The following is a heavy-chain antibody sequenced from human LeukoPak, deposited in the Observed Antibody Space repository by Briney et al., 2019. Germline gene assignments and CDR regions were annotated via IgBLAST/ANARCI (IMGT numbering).Heavy chain of an antibody. CDR1: GYTFTSYG. CDR3: AREGGPYYYDTSGYSWDS. V-gene: IGHV1-3*01. D-gene: IGHD3-22*01. Sequence: ASVKVSCKASGYTFTSYGISWVRQAPGQGLEWMGWINAGNGITKYSQRFQGRVTITRDTSASTAYMELSSLRSEDTAVYYCAREGGPYYYDTSGYSWDSWGQGTLVTVSS. J-gene: IGHJ4*02. CDR2: INAGNGIT.